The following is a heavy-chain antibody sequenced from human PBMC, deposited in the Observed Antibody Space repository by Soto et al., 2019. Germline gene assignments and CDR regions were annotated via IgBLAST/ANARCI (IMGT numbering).Heavy chain of an antibody. J-gene: IGHJ4*02. CDR3: ARSGLAVAGTTDFDY. CDR1: GGSISSSSYY. CDR2: IYYSGST. V-gene: IGHV4-39*01. D-gene: IGHD6-19*01. Sequence: SETLSLTCTVSGGSISSSSYYWGWIRQPPGKGLEWIGSIYYSGSTYYNPSLKSRVTISVDTSKNQFSLKLSSVTAADTAVYYCARSGLAVAGTTDFDYWGQGTLVTVSS.